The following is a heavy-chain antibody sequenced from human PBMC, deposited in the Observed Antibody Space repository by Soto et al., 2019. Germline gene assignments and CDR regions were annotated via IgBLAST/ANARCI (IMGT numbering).Heavy chain of an antibody. CDR1: GFRFSSYW. CDR2: IKQDGSEK. Sequence: GGSLRLSCAASGFRFSSYWMSWVRQAPGKGLEWVANIKQDGSEKDYVGSAKGRFTISRDNADNSLYLQMNSLRAEDTDVYYCAREGSRTFDSWGQGTKVNVSS. D-gene: IGHD3-10*01. CDR3: AREGSRTFDS. J-gene: IGHJ3*02. V-gene: IGHV3-7*01.